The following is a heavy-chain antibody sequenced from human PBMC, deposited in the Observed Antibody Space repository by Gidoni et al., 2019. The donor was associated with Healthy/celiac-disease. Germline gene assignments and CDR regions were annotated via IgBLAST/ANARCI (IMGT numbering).Heavy chain of an antibody. CDR2: IYYSGST. V-gene: IGHV4-59*01. J-gene: IGHJ4*02. CDR1: GGSISSYY. CDR3: ARVDTAMVRYFDY. D-gene: IGHD5-18*01. Sequence: QVQLQESGPGLVKPSDTLSLTCTVSGGSISSYYWSWIRQPPGKGLEWIGYIYYSGSTNYNPSLKSRVTISVDTSKNQFSLKLSSVTAADTAVYYCARVDTAMVRYFDYWGQGTLVTVSS.